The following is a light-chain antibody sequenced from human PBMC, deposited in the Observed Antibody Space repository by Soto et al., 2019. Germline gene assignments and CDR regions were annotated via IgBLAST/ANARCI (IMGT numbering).Light chain of an antibody. J-gene: IGLJ3*02. V-gene: IGLV2-23*02. CDR3: SSYAGSRWV. CDR2: EVD. Sequence: QSALTQPASVSGSPGQSITISCSGTTSDVGIYNLVSWYQEHPGKAPKLVIYEVDKRPSGVSNRFSGSRSGNTVSLTISGLQSEDEAYYYCSSYAGSRWVFGGGTKLTVL. CDR1: TSDVGIYNL.